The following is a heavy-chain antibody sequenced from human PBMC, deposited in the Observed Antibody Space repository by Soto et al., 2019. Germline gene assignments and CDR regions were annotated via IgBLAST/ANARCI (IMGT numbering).Heavy chain of an antibody. CDR1: GYTFTSYG. J-gene: IGHJ5*02. CDR2: FSACNGNT. CDR3: AGYALVVPAALYP. D-gene: IGHD2-2*01. Sequence: QVQLVQSGAGVKKPGASVKVSCRASGYTFTSYGISWLRQAPGQGLEWMGWFSACNGNTNYAQKLQGRGTTTTDTSTSTGYMELKSLRSDDTAVYYCAGYALVVPAALYPWGQGTPVTVSS. V-gene: IGHV1-18*04.